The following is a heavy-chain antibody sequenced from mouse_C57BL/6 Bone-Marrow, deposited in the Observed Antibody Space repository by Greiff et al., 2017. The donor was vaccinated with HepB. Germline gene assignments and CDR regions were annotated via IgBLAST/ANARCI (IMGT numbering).Heavy chain of an antibody. V-gene: IGHV8-12*01. D-gene: IGHD1-1*01. CDR2: IYWDDDK. Sequence: QVTLKVCGPGILQSSQTLSLTCSFSGFSLSTSGMGVSWIRQPSGKGLEWLAHIYWDDDKRYNPSLKSRLTISKDTSRNQVFLTITSVDTADTATYYCARRGITTALGGYYFDYWGQGTTLTVSS. CDR1: GFSLSTSGMG. J-gene: IGHJ2*01. CDR3: ARRGITTALGGYYFDY.